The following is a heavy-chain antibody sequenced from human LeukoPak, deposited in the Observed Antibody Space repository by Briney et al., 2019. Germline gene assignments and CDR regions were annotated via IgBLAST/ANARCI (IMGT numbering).Heavy chain of an antibody. CDR1: GGSISSSSYY. J-gene: IGHJ3*02. Sequence: NPSETLSLTCAVSGGSISSSSYYWGWIRQPPGKGLEWIGSIYYSGSTYYNPSLKSRVTISVDTSKNQFSLKLSSVTAADTAVYYCARDATYYDFWSGYYPDDAFDIWGQGTMVTVSS. V-gene: IGHV4-39*07. CDR3: ARDATYYDFWSGYYPDDAFDI. CDR2: IYYSGST. D-gene: IGHD3-3*01.